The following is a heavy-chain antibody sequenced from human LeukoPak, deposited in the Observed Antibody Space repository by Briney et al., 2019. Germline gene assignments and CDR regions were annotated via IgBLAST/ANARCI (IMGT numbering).Heavy chain of an antibody. V-gene: IGHV1-2*02. D-gene: IGHD3-10*01. J-gene: IGHJ5*02. Sequence: ASVKVSCKASGYTFTGYYMHWVRQAPVQGLEWMGWIKPNSGGTNYSQKSQGRVTMTGDTSISTAYMELSRLTSDDTAVYYCARDRFTMVRGVIINQKTNWFDPWGQGTLVTVSS. CDR2: IKPNSGGT. CDR3: ARDRFTMVRGVIINQKTNWFDP. CDR1: GYTFTGYY.